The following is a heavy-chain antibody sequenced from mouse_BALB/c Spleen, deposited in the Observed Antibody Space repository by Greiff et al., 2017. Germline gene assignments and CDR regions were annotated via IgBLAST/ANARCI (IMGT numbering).Heavy chain of an antibody. Sequence: EVKLVESGGDLVKPGGSLKLSCAASGFTFSSYGMSWVRQTPDKRLEWVATISSGGSYTYYPDSVKGRFTISRDNAKNTLYLQMSSLKSEDTAMYYCARYDYDGYAMDYWGPGTSVTVSS. CDR3: ARYDYDGYAMDY. CDR2: ISSGGSYT. CDR1: GFTFSSYG. V-gene: IGHV5-6*01. D-gene: IGHD2-4*01. J-gene: IGHJ4*01.